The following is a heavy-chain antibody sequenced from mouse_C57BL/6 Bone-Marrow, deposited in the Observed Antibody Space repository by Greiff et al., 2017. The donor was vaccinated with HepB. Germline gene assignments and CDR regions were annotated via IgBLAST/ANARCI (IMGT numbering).Heavy chain of an antibody. D-gene: IGHD3-3*01. V-gene: IGHV2-2*01. Sequence: QVQLKQSGPGLVQPSQSLSITCTVSGFSLTSYGVHWVRQSPGKGLEWLGVIWSGGGTDYNAAFISRLSISKDNSKSQVFFKMNSLQADDTAIYYCARTRPWLGFAYWGQGTLVTVSA. J-gene: IGHJ3*01. CDR1: GFSLTSYG. CDR3: ARTRPWLGFAY. CDR2: IWSGGGT.